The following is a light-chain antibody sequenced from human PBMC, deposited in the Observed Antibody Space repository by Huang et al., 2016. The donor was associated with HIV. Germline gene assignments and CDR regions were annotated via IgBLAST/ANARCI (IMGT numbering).Light chain of an antibody. CDR3: QQYSTYPYT. J-gene: IGKJ2*01. CDR2: DAA. CDR1: QSINNW. V-gene: IGKV1-5*01. Sequence: DIQMTQSPSTLSASVGDRVTITCRASQSINNWLAWYQQKEGRAPNLLIYDAATLENGVPSRCSGSGSGTEFTLTISSLQPDDFATYYCQQYSTYPYTFGRGTKVDI.